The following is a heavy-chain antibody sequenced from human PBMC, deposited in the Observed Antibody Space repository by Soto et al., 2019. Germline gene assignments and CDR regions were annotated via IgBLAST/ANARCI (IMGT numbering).Heavy chain of an antibody. Sequence: GESLKISCKGSGYSFTSYWISWVRQMPGKGLEWMGRIDPSDSYTNYSPSFQGHVTISADKSISTAYLQWSSLKASDTAMYYCASNLYSSSAHYYYYGMDVWGQGTTVTVSS. J-gene: IGHJ6*02. CDR2: IDPSDSYT. D-gene: IGHD6-6*01. V-gene: IGHV5-10-1*01. CDR3: ASNLYSSSAHYYYYGMDV. CDR1: GYSFTSYW.